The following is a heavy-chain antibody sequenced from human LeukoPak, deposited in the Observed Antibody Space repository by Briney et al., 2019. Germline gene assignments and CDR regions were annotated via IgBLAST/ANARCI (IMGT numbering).Heavy chain of an antibody. J-gene: IGHJ6*03. D-gene: IGHD6-13*01. V-gene: IGHV4-61*02. Sequence: SETLSLTCTVSGGSISNGSYYWSWIRQPAGKGLEWIGRIYTSGSTNYNPSLKSRVTISVDTSKNQFSRKLTSVTAADTAVYYCARASGSSWSRLGVYYYYMDVWGKGTTVTVSS. CDR1: GGSISNGSYY. CDR3: ARASGSSWSRLGVYYYYMDV. CDR2: IYTSGST.